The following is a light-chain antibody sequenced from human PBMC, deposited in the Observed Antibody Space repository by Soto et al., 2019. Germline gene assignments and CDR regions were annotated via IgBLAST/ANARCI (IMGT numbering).Light chain of an antibody. CDR3: QQYNSWLWT. CDR2: HAS. J-gene: IGKJ1*01. Sequence: EIVMTQSPAILSVSPGERATLSCRASQSVHSNLAWYQQKPGQAPRLLIFHASTRATGIPARFSGSGSGTEFTLTISSLQSEDFAVYYCQQYNSWLWTFGQGTKVEIK. CDR1: QSVHSN. V-gene: IGKV3-15*01.